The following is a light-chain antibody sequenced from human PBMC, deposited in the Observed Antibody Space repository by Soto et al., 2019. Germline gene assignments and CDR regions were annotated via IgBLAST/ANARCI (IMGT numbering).Light chain of an antibody. CDR1: QSVRNNY. J-gene: IGKJ2*01. Sequence: IVLTQSPGTLSLSPGERATLSCWASQSVRNNYLAWYQQKPGQAPRLLIYGVSARATGISDRFSGSGSGTDFTLTISRLEPEDFAVYYCQQYGTSSYTFGQGTKLEIK. CDR2: GVS. V-gene: IGKV3-20*01. CDR3: QQYGTSSYT.